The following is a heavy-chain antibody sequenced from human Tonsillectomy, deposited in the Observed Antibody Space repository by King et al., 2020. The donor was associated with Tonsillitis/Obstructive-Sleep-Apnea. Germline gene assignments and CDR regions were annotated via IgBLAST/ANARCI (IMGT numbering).Heavy chain of an antibody. CDR2: IFTGGTT. J-gene: IGHJ4*02. CDR3: AREGNYGDPGFDY. CDR1: VFTGNSNH. V-gene: IGHV3-53*01. D-gene: IGHD4-17*01. Sequence: VQLVESGGGLIQSGGSLIVSCAASVFTGNSNHMSWFRMSPGKGLEWVSLIFTGGTTYYAQSVNGRFNISRDNTKNTLYLQMHSLRPEDTAVYYCAREGNYGDPGFDYWGQGTLVFVSS.